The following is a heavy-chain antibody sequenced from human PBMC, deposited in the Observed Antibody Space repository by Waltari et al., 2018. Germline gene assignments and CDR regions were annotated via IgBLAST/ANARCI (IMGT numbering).Heavy chain of an antibody. Sequence: EVQLLESGGGLVQPGGSLRLSCAPSGFTFSSYAMTWVRQAPGEGLEWFSAISAGGGATYYSDSVKGRFTISRDNSKNTLYLQMNSLRAEDTALYYCAKDTNGFLERGGLDVWGQGTTVTVSS. D-gene: IGHD3-3*01. CDR2: ISAGGGAT. CDR3: AKDTNGFLERGGLDV. CDR1: GFTFSSYA. V-gene: IGHV3-23*01. J-gene: IGHJ6*02.